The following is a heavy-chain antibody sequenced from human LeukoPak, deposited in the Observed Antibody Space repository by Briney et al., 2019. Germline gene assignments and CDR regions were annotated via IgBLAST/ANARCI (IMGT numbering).Heavy chain of an antibody. CDR3: ARGDSSSWYYFDY. CDR2: IYPTDSDT. CDR1: GYNFPKYW. D-gene: IGHD6-13*01. J-gene: IGHJ4*02. Sequence: KRGESLQISCKTSGYNFPKYWIGWVRQVPGKGLEWMGIIYPTDSDTRYSPSFQGQVTISADKSITTAYLQWSSLKASDTAIYYCARGDSSSWYYFDYWGQGTLVTVSS. V-gene: IGHV5-51*01.